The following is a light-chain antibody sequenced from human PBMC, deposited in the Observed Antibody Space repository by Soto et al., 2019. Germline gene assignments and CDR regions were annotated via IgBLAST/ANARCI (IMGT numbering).Light chain of an antibody. CDR3: SSYTGISTYV. J-gene: IGLJ1*01. V-gene: IGLV2-14*01. CDR1: SSDVGGYNF. CDR2: DVT. Sequence: QSALTQPASVSGSPGQSITISCTGTSSDVGGYNFVSWYQQHPDKAPKLMIYDVTNRPSGVSNRFSGSKSGNMASLTISGLQAEDEADYYCSSYTGISTYVFGTGTKLTVL.